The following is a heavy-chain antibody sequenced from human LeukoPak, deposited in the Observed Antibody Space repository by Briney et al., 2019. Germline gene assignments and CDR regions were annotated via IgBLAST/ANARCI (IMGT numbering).Heavy chain of an antibody. CDR2: INHSGST. V-gene: IGHV4-34*01. CDR1: GGSFSGYY. CDR3: ARGALRYYYDSSGYYSYKTDAFDI. Sequence: SETLSLTCAVYGGSFSGYYWSWIRQPLGKGLEWIGEINHSGSTNYNPSLKSRVTISVDTSKNQFSLKLSSVTAADTAVYYCARGALRYYYDSSGYYSYKTDAFDIWGQGTMVTVSS. J-gene: IGHJ3*02. D-gene: IGHD3-22*01.